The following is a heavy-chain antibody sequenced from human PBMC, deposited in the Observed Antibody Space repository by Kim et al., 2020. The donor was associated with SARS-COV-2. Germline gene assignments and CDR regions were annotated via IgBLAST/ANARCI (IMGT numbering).Heavy chain of an antibody. V-gene: IGHV3-48*03. CDR1: GFTFNTYE. J-gene: IGHJ6*02. Sequence: GGSLRLSCLASGFTFNTYEINWVRPAPGKVLEWFSYTNTGGSTIYFADSVKGRFTVSRDNARNSVYLQMTSLRDEDTAVYYCARGLYCSSTKCSFGLDVWGQGTTVTVSS. CDR2: TNTGGSTI. CDR3: ARGLYCSSTKCSFGLDV. D-gene: IGHD2-2*01.